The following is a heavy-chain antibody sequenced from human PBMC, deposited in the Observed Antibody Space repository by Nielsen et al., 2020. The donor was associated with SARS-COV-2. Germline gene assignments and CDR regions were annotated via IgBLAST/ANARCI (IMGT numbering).Heavy chain of an antibody. Sequence: GESLKISCAASGFSFDDYGMSWVRQAAGKGLEWVSAINWNGGSTPYADSVKGRFTISRDNAKNSLYLQMNSLRAEDTAVYYCARDSDCSGGSCYWYYYGMDVWGQGTTVTVSS. CDR3: ARDSDCSGGSCYWYYYGMDV. D-gene: IGHD2-15*01. CDR1: GFSFDDYG. J-gene: IGHJ6*02. V-gene: IGHV3-20*04. CDR2: INWNGGST.